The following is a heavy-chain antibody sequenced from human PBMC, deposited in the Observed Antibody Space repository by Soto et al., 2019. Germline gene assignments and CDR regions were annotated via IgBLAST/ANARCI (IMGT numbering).Heavy chain of an antibody. CDR2: IYYSGST. CDR1: GGAISSSSYY. D-gene: IGHD2-21*02. V-gene: IGHV4-39*01. CDR3: VRHGKVTLNWFDP. J-gene: IGHJ5*02. Sequence: SETLSLTCTVSGGAISSSSYYWGWIRQPPGKGLEWIGSIYYSGSTYYNPSLKSRVTISVDTSKNQFSLKLSSVTAADTAVYYRVRHGKVTLNWFDPRGPGTLVTV.